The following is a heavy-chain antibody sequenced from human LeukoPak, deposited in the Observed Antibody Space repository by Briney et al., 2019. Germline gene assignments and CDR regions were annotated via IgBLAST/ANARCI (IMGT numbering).Heavy chain of an antibody. Sequence: PSETLSLTCAVYGGSFSGYYWSWIRQPPGKGLEWIGYIYYSGSTNYNPSLKSRVTISVDTSKNQFSLKLSSVTAADTAVYYCARYEYYYGSGSLYYYYGMDVWGQGTTVTVSS. V-gene: IGHV4-59*01. D-gene: IGHD3-10*01. CDR2: IYYSGST. J-gene: IGHJ6*02. CDR3: ARYEYYYGSGSLYYYYGMDV. CDR1: GGSFSGYY.